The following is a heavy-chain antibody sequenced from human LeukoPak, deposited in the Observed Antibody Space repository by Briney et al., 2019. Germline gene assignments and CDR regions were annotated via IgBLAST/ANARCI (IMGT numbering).Heavy chain of an antibody. J-gene: IGHJ4*02. V-gene: IGHV3-30*18. Sequence: PGGSLRLSCAASGFTFSDYGMHWARLAPGKGLEGVAHISHDGSSQNYADSVQGRFTISRDNSNNTVDLQMNSLRAEDTAVYYCAKDGPLPYTSTSFGRHFLEYWGQGTLVTVSS. CDR2: ISHDGSSQ. CDR3: AKDGPLPYTSTSFGRHFLEY. D-gene: IGHD6-13*01. CDR1: GFTFSDYG.